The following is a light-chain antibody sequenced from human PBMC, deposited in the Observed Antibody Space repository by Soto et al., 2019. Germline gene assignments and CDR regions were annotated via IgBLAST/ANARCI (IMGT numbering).Light chain of an antibody. J-gene: IGKJ4*01. CDR3: QQSGNLPLT. V-gene: IGKV1-33*01. CDR2: DAS. Sequence: DIQMTQSPSSLSASVGDRVTITCQASQDISNYLNWYQQKPGKAPKILIYDASVLEAGVPSRFSGGGSGTHFTLTISSLQAEDVATYYCQQSGNLPLTFGGGTKVEIK. CDR1: QDISNY.